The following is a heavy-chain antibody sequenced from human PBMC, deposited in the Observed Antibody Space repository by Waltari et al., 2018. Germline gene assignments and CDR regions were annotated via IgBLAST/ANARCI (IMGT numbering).Heavy chain of an antibody. Sequence: QVQLQESGPGLVKPSETLSLTCTVSGGSISSHYWSWIRQPPGKGLEWIGYIYYSGSTNYNPSLKSRVTISVDTSKNQFSRKLSSVTAADTAVYYCARAPPGRDSSGYSLDYWGQGTLVTVSS. CDR3: ARAPPGRDSSGYSLDY. CDR2: IYYSGST. D-gene: IGHD3-22*01. J-gene: IGHJ4*02. CDR1: GGSISSHY. V-gene: IGHV4-59*11.